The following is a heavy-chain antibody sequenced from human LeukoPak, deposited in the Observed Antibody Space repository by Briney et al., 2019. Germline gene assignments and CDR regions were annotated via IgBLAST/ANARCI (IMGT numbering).Heavy chain of an antibody. Sequence: PGGSLRLSCAASGFTFRTYNMNWVRQVPGKGLEWVAVISFDGSDEYYADSVKGRFTISRDNSKNTLYLQMNSLRAEDTAVYYCARDKTGTTAGYFDYWGQGTLVTVSS. D-gene: IGHD1-1*01. CDR2: ISFDGSDE. J-gene: IGHJ4*02. CDR1: GFTFRTYN. CDR3: ARDKTGTTAGYFDY. V-gene: IGHV3-30*03.